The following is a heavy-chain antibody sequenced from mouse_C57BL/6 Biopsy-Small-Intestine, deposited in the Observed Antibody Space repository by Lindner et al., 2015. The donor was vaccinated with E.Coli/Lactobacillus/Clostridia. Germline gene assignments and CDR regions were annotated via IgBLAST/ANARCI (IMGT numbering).Heavy chain of an antibody. CDR2: IGYSGNT. Sequence: VQLQESGPGLAKPSQSLSLTCSVTDYSITSDYWNWIRKFPGNKFEYMGFIGYSGNTYYNSSLKSRISITRDTSKNQYYLQLNSMTAEDTATYYCARHTVGPYRYFDVWGTGTTVTVSS. J-gene: IGHJ1*03. D-gene: IGHD1-1*01. CDR1: DYSITSDY. V-gene: IGHV3-8*01. CDR3: ARHTVGPYRYFDV.